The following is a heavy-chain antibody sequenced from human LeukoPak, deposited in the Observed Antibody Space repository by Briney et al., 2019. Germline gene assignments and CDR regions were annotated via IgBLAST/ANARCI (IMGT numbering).Heavy chain of an antibody. CDR2: INWNGGSA. J-gene: IGHJ4*02. CDR3: ARDSGDYPQTRYYFDY. V-gene: IGHV3-20*04. Sequence: GGSLRLSCAASGFTFDDYGMSWVRQAPGNGLEWLSGINWNGGSAYYADSLKGRFTISRDNAKNSLYLHMNSLRAEDTALYFCARDSGDYPQTRYYFDYWGQATLVTVSS. CDR1: GFTFDDYG. D-gene: IGHD4-17*01.